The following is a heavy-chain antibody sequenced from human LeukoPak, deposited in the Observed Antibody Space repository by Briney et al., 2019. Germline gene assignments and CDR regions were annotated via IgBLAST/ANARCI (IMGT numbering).Heavy chain of an antibody. CDR3: AREKRITMIVDAFDI. J-gene: IGHJ3*02. V-gene: IGHV4-4*07. CDR2: IYTSGST. CDR1: GGSISSYY. Sequence: PSETLSLTCTVSGGSISSYYWSWIRQPAGKGLEWIGRIYTSGSTNYNPSLKSRVTMSVDTSKNQFSLKLSSVTAADTAVYYCAREKRITMIVDAFDIWGQGTMVTVSS. D-gene: IGHD3-22*01.